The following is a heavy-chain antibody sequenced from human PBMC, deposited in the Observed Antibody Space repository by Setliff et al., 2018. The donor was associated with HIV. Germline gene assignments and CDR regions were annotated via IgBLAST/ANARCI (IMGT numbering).Heavy chain of an antibody. V-gene: IGHV4-61*09. CDR1: GGSINSGSYY. CDR3: ARGHTWNYYGGDYFDY. J-gene: IGHJ4*02. CDR2: IYTDGST. Sequence: SETLSLTCTVSGGSINSGSYYWTWIRQPAGKGLEWIGHIYTDGSTNYNPSFRSRVTISVDSSKNQFSLKLSSVTAADTAVYYCARGHTWNYYGGDYFDYWGQGSLVTVSS. D-gene: IGHD1-7*01.